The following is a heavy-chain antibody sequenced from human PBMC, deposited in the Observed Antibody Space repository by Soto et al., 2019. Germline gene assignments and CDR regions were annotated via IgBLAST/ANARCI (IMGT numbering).Heavy chain of an antibody. CDR1: GFTFSSYG. CDR2: ISYDGSNK. D-gene: IGHD3-16*01. J-gene: IGHJ6*02. Sequence: QVQLVESGGGVVQPGRSLRLSCAASGFTFSSYGMHWVRQAPGKGLEWVAVISYDGSNKYYADSVKGRFTISRDNSKNTLYLQMSSLRAEDTAVYYCAKEGEANHWYYYYYGMDVWGQGTTVTVSS. V-gene: IGHV3-30*18. CDR3: AKEGEANHWYYYYYGMDV.